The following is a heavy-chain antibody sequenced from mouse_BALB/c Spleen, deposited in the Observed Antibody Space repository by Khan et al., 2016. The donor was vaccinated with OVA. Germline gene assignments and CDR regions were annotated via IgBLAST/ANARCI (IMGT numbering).Heavy chain of an antibody. V-gene: IGHV5-9-1*01. CDR1: GFIFSSYA. CDR2: ISSGANYT. J-gene: IGHJ4*01. D-gene: IGHD1-1*01. CDR3: ARDYYDSRWALDY. Sequence: EVELVESGGGLVKPGGSLKLSCAASGFIFSSYAMSWVRQTPEKRLEWVATISSGANYTYFPDSVKGRFTISRDNAKNTLYLQMSSLRSEDTAMYYCARDYYDSRWALDYWGHGTSVTVSA.